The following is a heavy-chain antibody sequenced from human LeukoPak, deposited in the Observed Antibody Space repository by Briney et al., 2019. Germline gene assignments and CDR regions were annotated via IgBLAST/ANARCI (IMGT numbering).Heavy chain of an antibody. Sequence: GGSLRLSCAASGFTFSSYGMHWVRQAPGKGLEWVAVIWYDGSNKYYADSVKGRFTISRDNSKNTLYLQMNSLRAEDTAVYYCARGGATYYDILTGYYYFDYRGQGTLVTVSS. CDR3: ARGGATYYDILTGYYYFDY. V-gene: IGHV3-33*01. D-gene: IGHD3-9*01. CDR2: IWYDGSNK. CDR1: GFTFSSYG. J-gene: IGHJ4*02.